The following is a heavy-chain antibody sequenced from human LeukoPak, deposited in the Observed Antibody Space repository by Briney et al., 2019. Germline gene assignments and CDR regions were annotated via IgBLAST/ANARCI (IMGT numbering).Heavy chain of an antibody. Sequence: GSLRLSCAASGFTFSSYALSWVRQAPGKGLEWVAKVKQDGSEKYYVDSVRGRFTISRDNAKNSLYLQMNSLRAEDTAVFYCARGASNAFDIWGQGTMVTVSS. J-gene: IGHJ3*02. V-gene: IGHV3-7*01. CDR2: VKQDGSEK. CDR1: GFTFSSYA. CDR3: ARGASNAFDI.